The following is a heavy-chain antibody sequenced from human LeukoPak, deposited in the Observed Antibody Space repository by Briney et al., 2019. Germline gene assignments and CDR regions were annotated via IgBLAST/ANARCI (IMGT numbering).Heavy chain of an antibody. CDR3: ASYGQKNYGLDV. D-gene: IGHD3-10*01. V-gene: IGHV3-74*01. CDR2: INSDGSVT. CDR1: GFTFSNHW. Sequence: QPGGSLRLSCAASGFTFSNHWMHWVRQAPGKGLVWVSRINSDGSVTDYADSVKGRLTISRDNAKNTLYLQLNSLRAEDTAMYYCASYGQKNYGLDVWGQGTTVTVSS. J-gene: IGHJ6*02.